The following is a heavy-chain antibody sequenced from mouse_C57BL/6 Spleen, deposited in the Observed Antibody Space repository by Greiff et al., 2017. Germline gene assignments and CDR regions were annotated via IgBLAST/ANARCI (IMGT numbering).Heavy chain of an antibody. D-gene: IGHD2-5*01. Sequence: EVQLQQSGPELVKPGASVKIPCKASGYTFTDYNMDWVKQSPGQSLEWIGDINPNNGGTIYNQKFKGKATLTVDKSSSTAYMELRGLTSEDTAVYYCARGSNYDYAMDYWGQGTSVTVAS. CDR2: INPNNGGT. CDR3: ARGSNYDYAMDY. V-gene: IGHV1-18*01. J-gene: IGHJ4*01. CDR1: GYTFTDYN.